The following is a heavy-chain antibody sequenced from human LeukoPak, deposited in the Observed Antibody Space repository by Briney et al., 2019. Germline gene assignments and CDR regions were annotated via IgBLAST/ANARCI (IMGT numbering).Heavy chain of an antibody. J-gene: IGHJ4*02. D-gene: IGHD3-10*01. Sequence: PGRSLRLSCAASGFTVSSNYMSWVRQAPGKGLEWVSVIYSGGSTYYADSVKGRFTISRDNSKNTLYLQMNSLRAEDTAVYYCAREYRGEYYFAYWGQGTLVTVSS. CDR3: AREYRGEYYFAY. V-gene: IGHV3-66*01. CDR1: GFTVSSNY. CDR2: IYSGGST.